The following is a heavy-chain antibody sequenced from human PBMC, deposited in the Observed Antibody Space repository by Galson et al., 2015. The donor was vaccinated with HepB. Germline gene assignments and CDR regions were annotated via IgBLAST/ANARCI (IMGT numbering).Heavy chain of an antibody. D-gene: IGHD2-2*01. CDR1: GFSLSTSGVG. V-gene: IGHV2-5*02. J-gene: IGHJ5*02. Sequence: PALVKPTQTLTLTCTFSGFSLSTSGVGVGWIRQPPGKALEWLALIYWDDDKRYSPSLKSRLTITKDTSKNQVVLTMTNMDPVDTATYYCAHSRLIGYCSSTSCPGWFDPWGQGTLVTVSS. CDR3: AHSRLIGYCSSTSCPGWFDP. CDR2: IYWDDDK.